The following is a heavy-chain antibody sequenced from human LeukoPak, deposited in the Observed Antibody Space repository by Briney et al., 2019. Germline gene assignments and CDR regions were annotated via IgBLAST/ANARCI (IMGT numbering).Heavy chain of an antibody. D-gene: IGHD3-10*01. CDR1: GFTFSGYW. CDR2: LNTDGSST. Sequence: GGSLRLSCAASGFTFSGYWMHWVRQVPGKGLVCVSRLNTDGSSTSYADSVKGRFTISRDNAMNTLYLQMNSLRAEDTAVYYCARATYYYGSGSPIPDYWGQGTLVTVSS. J-gene: IGHJ4*02. V-gene: IGHV3-74*01. CDR3: ARATYYYGSGSPIPDY.